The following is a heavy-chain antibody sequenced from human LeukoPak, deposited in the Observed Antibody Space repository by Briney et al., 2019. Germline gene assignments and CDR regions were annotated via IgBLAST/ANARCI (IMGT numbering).Heavy chain of an antibody. CDR3: ARGGYYGSGNDFRFDP. V-gene: IGHV4-59*02. Sequence: SETLSLTCAVYGGSVSGYYWSWIRQPPGKGLEWIGYIYYSGSTNYKPSLKSRVTISVDTSKNQFSLKLSSVTAADTAVYYCARGGYYGSGNDFRFDPWGQGTQVTVSS. J-gene: IGHJ5*02. D-gene: IGHD3-10*01. CDR1: GGSVSGYY. CDR2: IYYSGST.